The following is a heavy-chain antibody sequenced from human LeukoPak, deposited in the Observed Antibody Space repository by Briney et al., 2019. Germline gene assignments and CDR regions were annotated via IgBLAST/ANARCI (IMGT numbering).Heavy chain of an antibody. CDR3: ARGAWGYSVHFDN. Sequence: GSLRLSCATSEFTLSSFWMHWVRQPPGKGLVWVSRINSDGTDTNYADSAKGRFTISRDNTKNTVYLQMNSLGAEDTAVYYCARGAWGYSVHFDNWGQGALVTVSS. V-gene: IGHV3-74*01. D-gene: IGHD3-16*01. CDR1: EFTLSSFW. CDR2: INSDGTDT. J-gene: IGHJ4*02.